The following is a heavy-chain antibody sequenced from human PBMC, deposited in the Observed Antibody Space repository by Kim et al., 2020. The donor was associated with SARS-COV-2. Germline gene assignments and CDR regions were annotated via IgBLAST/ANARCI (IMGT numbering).Heavy chain of an antibody. CDR2: IYYSGST. Sequence: SETLSLTCTVSGGSISSGGYYWSWIRQHPGKGLEWIGYIYYSGSTYYNPSLKSRVTISVDTSKNQFSLKLSSVTAADTAVYYCARVVRGQLLYDYYYYYGMDVWGQGTTVTVSS. D-gene: IGHD2-2*02. CDR3: ARVVRGQLLYDYYYYYGMDV. CDR1: GGSISSGGYY. J-gene: IGHJ6*02. V-gene: IGHV4-31*03.